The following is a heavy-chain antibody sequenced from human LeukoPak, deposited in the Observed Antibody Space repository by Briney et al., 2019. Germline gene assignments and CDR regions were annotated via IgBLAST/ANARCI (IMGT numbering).Heavy chain of an antibody. Sequence: PGGSLRLSCAASGFTFSGYVISWVRQAPGKGPQWVADISSSGGSTYYADSVKGRFSVSRDNSKNTLYLQMNSLRAEDTAVYYCAKVMPGFVVPAAIPGEWLEVYYYYMDVWGKGTTVTVSS. V-gene: IGHV3-23*01. CDR1: GFTFSGYV. CDR2: ISSSGGST. D-gene: IGHD2-2*02. J-gene: IGHJ6*03. CDR3: AKVMPGFVVPAAIPGEWLEVYYYYMDV.